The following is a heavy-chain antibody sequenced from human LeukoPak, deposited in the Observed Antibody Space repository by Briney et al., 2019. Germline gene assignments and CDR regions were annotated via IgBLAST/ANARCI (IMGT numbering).Heavy chain of an antibody. J-gene: IGHJ4*02. V-gene: IGHV3-23*01. CDR2: ISGSGGST. D-gene: IGHD3-3*01. CDR3: AKDTPPLGITIFGVAYYND. Sequence: PGGSLRLSCAASGFTFSSYAMSWVRQAPGKGLEWVSAISGSGGSTYYADSVKGRFTISRDNSKNTLYLQMNSLRAEDTAVYYCAKDTPPLGITIFGVAYYNDWGQGTLVTVSS. CDR1: GFTFSSYA.